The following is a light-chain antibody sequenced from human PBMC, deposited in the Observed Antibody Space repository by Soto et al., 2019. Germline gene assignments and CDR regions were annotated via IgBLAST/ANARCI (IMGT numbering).Light chain of an antibody. J-gene: IGKJ1*01. V-gene: IGKV1-5*03. CDR2: KAS. Sequence: DIQMTQSPSTLSGSVGDRVTITCRASQTISSWLAWCRQKPGKVPKLLIYKASTLKSGVPSRFSGNGSGTEFTLTISSLQPDDFATYYCQHYNSYSEAFGQGTNVDIK. CDR1: QTISSW. CDR3: QHYNSYSEA.